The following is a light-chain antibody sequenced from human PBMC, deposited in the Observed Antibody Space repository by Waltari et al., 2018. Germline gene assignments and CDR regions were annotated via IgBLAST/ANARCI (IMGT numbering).Light chain of an antibody. V-gene: IGKV4-1*01. J-gene: IGKJ3*01. CDR1: QSGLYNSNNKNY. CDR3: QQYYTTPFT. CDR2: WAS. Sequence: DIVMTQSPDSLAVSLGERATINCKSSQSGLYNSNNKNYLAWYQQKPGQPPKLLIYWASTRESGVPDRFSGSGSGTDFTLTVSSLQAEDVAVYYCQQYYTTPFTFGPGTKVDI.